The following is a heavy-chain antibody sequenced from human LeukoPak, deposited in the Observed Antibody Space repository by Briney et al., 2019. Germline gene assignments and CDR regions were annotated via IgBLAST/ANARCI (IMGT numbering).Heavy chain of an antibody. CDR2: IKQDGSEK. D-gene: IGHD2-15*01. V-gene: IGHV3-7*01. CDR3: AREGYCSGGICSYDH. Sequence: GGSLRLSCAASGFTFSNYWMNWVRQAPGKGLEWVARIKQDGSEKYYVESVKGRFTISRDNAKKSVYLQMDSLRAEDAAVYYCAREGYCSGGICSYDHWGQGTLVTVYS. J-gene: IGHJ4*02. CDR1: GFTFSNYW.